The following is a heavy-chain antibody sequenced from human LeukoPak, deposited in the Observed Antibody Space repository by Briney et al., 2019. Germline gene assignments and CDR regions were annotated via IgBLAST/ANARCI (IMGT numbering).Heavy chain of an antibody. CDR1: GYTFTGYY. CDR3: ARDPGRSSSYSFDY. J-gene: IGHJ4*02. Sequence: GASVKVSCKASGYTFTGYYMHWVRQAPGQGLEWMGWINPNSGGTNYAQKFQGRVTMTRDTSISTAYMELSRLRSDDTAVYYCARDPGRSSSYSFDYWGQGTLVTVSS. D-gene: IGHD6-13*01. V-gene: IGHV1-2*02. CDR2: INPNSGGT.